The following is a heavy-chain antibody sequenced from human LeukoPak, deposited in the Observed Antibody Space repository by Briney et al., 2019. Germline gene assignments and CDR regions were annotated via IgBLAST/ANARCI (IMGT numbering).Heavy chain of an antibody. D-gene: IGHD2-21*02. Sequence: PGGSLRLSCTVSGFTFDDYGMSWVRQAPGKGLEWVANIKQDGSEKYYVDSVKGRFTISRDNAKNSLYLQMNSLRAEDTAVYYCAREVTPYYWGQGTLVTVSS. V-gene: IGHV3-7*01. J-gene: IGHJ4*02. CDR1: GFTFDDYG. CDR2: IKQDGSEK. CDR3: AREVTPYY.